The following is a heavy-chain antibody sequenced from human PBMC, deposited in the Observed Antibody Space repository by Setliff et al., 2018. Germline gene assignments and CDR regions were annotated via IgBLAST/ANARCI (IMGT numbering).Heavy chain of an antibody. CDR1: GGSISSDSDY. CDR3: ARHRRPDYGDFISWYFDL. CDR2: IYYSGST. D-gene: IGHD4-17*01. V-gene: IGHV4-39*01. J-gene: IGHJ2*01. Sequence: LSLTCTVSGGSISSDSDYWSWIRQPPGKGLEWIGSIYYSGSTYYNPSLKSRVTIALDMSKNQFSLRLNSLTAADTAVYFCARHRRPDYGDFISWYFDLWGRGTLVTVSS.